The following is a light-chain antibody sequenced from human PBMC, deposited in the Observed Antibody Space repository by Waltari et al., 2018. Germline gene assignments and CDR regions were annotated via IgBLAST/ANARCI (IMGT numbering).Light chain of an antibody. Sequence: QSALTQPRSVSGSPGQSLTISCTGTSSDVGGYEYVSWYQQHPGTAPKLMIYDVSQRPSGVPDRCSGSKSGSTASLTISGLQAEDEGDYYCCSYAGNFYYVFGTGTKVTVL. V-gene: IGLV2-11*01. CDR2: DVS. J-gene: IGLJ1*01. CDR1: SSDVGGYEY. CDR3: CSYAGNFYYV.